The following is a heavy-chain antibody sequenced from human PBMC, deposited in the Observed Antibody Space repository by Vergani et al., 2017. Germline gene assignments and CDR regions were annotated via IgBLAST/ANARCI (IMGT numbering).Heavy chain of an antibody. V-gene: IGHV5-51*01. CDR2: IYPGVSDT. CDR3: AGGRRYSSSTTPYFDY. D-gene: IGHD6-6*01. CDR1: GYSFTSYW. Sequence: EVQLVQSGAEVKKPGESLKISCKGSGYSFTSYWIGWVRQMPGKGLEWMGIIYPGVSDTRYSPSFQGQVTISADKSISTAYLQWSSLKASDTAMYYCAGGRRYSSSTTPYFDYWGQGTLVTVSS. J-gene: IGHJ4*02.